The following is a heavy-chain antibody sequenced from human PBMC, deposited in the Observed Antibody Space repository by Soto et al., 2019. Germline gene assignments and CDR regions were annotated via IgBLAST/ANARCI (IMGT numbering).Heavy chain of an antibody. Sequence: QVQLVQSGAEVKKPGCSVKLSCKASGCTFSSYAISWVRQAPGQGLEWMGGIIPICGTANYEHKFRGKATITADESTSRAYMELRSIRPEDKAVYYCARDAVEMARVEHFLLWGQGTLVTVSS. CDR3: ARDAVEMARVEHFLL. D-gene: IGHD3-3*01. CDR1: GCTFSSYA. J-gene: IGHJ4*02. V-gene: IGHV1-69*01. CDR2: IIPICGTA.